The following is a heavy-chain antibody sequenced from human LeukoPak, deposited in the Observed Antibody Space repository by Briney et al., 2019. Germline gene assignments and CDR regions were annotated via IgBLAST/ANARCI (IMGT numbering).Heavy chain of an antibody. J-gene: IGHJ4*02. CDR2: IIPIFGTA. CDR1: GGTFSSYA. Sequence: SVKVSCKASGGTFSSYAISWVRQAPGQGLEWMGRIIPIFGTANYAQRFQGRVTITTDESTSTAYMELSSLRSEDTAVYYCASCRYYYDSSGYCPFDYWGQGTLVTVSS. CDR3: ASCRYYYDSSGYCPFDY. D-gene: IGHD3-22*01. V-gene: IGHV1-69*05.